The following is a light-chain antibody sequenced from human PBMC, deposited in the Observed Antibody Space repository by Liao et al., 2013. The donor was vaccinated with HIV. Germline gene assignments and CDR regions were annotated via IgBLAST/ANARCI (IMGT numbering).Light chain of an antibody. V-gene: IGLV3-1*01. Sequence: SYELTQPPSVSVSPGQTASITCSADKLGDKYACWYQHKPGQPPVAVIYQDSKRPSGIPARFSASNSGGAATLTISETQALDEADYYCQAWDRDTYWVFGGGTKLTVL. CDR3: QAWDRDTYWV. CDR2: QDS. CDR1: KLGDKY. J-gene: IGLJ3*02.